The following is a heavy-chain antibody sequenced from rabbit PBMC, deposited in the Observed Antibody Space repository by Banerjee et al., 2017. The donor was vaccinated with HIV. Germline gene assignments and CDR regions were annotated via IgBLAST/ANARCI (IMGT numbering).Heavy chain of an antibody. Sequence: QEQLVESGGDLVKPGASLTLTCKASGLDFSSSYWICWVRQAPGKGLELIACIYTSSGSTWYASWVNGRFTISRCTSLNTVDLKMTSLTAADTATYFCAREISSYLDYFNLWGQGTLVTVS. CDR2: IYTSSGST. J-gene: IGHJ4*01. D-gene: IGHD8-1*01. CDR1: GLDFSSSYW. CDR3: AREISSYLDYFNL. V-gene: IGHV1S43*01.